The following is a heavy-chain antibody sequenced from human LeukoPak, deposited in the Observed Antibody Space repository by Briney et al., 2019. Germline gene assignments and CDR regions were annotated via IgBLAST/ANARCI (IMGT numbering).Heavy chain of an antibody. J-gene: IGHJ4*02. D-gene: IGHD3-10*02. V-gene: IGHV4-39*07. Sequence: SETLSLTCTVSGGSISSSSYYWVWIRQPPGKGLEWIGSIYYSGSTYYNPSLKSRVTISVDTSKNQFSLKLSSVTAADTAVYYCARGMLAQGYWGQGTLVTVSS. CDR2: IYYSGST. CDR3: ARGMLAQGY. CDR1: GGSISSSSYY.